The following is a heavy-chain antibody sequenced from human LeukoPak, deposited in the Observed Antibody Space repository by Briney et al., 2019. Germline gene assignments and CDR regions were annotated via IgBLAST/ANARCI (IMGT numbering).Heavy chain of an antibody. Sequence: ASVKVSSKASGYTFTSYYMHWVRQAPGQGLEWMGIINPSGGSTSYAQKVQGRVTMTRDTSTSTVYMELSSLRSEDTAVYYCARGGGGEQQTWDFDYWGQGTLVTVSS. CDR3: ARGGGGEQQTWDFDY. D-gene: IGHD6-13*01. CDR1: GYTFTSYY. J-gene: IGHJ4*02. CDR2: INPSGGST. V-gene: IGHV1-46*01.